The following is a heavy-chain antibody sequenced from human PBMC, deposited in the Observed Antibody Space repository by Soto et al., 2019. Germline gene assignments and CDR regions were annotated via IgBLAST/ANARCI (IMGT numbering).Heavy chain of an antibody. CDR1: GFTFTNYA. V-gene: IGHV3-23*01. D-gene: IGHD6-19*01. CDR2: ISVSGGST. J-gene: IGHJ4*02. Sequence: EVQLLESGGGLVQPGGSLRLSCGASGFTFTNYAMTWVRQAPGKGLEWVSSISVSGGSTYYADSVKGRFTISRDNSRSTVYLQLTSLRADDTAIYYCAKGRANAQNSGWSNMSDIGVRVPDFWGQGTLVTVSS. CDR3: AKGRANAQNSGWSNMSDIGVRVPDF.